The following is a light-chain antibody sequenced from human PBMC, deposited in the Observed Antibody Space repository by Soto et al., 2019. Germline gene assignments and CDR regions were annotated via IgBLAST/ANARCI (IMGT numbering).Light chain of an antibody. J-gene: IGLJ1*01. V-gene: IGLV2-14*01. Sequence: QSALTQPASVSGSPGESIAISCTGTSSDVGLYDYVSWYQQHPGKAPQLMIYAVSNRPSGVSNRFSASKSGNTASLFISGLQAEDEADYYCSSYTSDSSYGFGSGTEVTVL. CDR1: SSDVGLYDY. CDR2: AVS. CDR3: SSYTSDSSYG.